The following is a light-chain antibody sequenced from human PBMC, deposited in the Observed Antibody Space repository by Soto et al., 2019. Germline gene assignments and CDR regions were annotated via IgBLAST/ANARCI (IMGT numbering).Light chain of an antibody. V-gene: IGKV1-39*01. CDR2: GAS. Sequence: DIQMTQSTSSLSASVGDRVTITCRASQSISTNLSWYQKKPGKAPKLLISGASSLQSGVPSRFSGSGSGTDFSLTISSLQPEDFAIYFCQQSYITLYSFGQGTNLEIK. J-gene: IGKJ2*03. CDR3: QQSYITLYS. CDR1: QSISTN.